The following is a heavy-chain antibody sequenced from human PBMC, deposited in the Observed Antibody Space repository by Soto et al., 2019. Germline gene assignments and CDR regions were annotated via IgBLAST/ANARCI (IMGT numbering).Heavy chain of an antibody. D-gene: IGHD2-2*01. CDR2: ISGSGGST. CDR3: ASDHLHCNSVLCRMNGMHV. J-gene: IGHJ6*02. V-gene: IGHV3-23*01. Sequence: PGGSLRLSCAASGFTFSSYAMSWVRQAPGKGLEWVSAISGSGGSTYYADSVKGRFTVSRDNSKNTVFLQINSLRPEDTALYYCASDHLHCNSVLCRMNGMHVWGQGTTVTVSS. CDR1: GFTFSSYA.